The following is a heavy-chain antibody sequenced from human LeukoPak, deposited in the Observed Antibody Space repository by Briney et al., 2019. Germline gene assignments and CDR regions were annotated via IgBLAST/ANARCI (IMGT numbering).Heavy chain of an antibody. CDR3: ARVVGATRTLDY. V-gene: IGHV1-69*13. J-gene: IGHJ4*02. CDR1: GGTFSSYA. D-gene: IGHD1-26*01. Sequence: ASVKVSCKASGGTFSSYAISWVRQAPGQGLEWMGGIIPILGTANYAQKFQGRVTITADESTSTAYMELSSLRSEDTAVYYCARVVGATRTLDYWGQGTLVTVSS. CDR2: IIPILGTA.